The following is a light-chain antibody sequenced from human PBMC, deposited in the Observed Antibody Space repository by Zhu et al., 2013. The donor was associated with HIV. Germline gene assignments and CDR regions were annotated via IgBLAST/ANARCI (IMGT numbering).Light chain of an antibody. CDR3: CSYAGGVTFRV. J-gene: IGLJ2*01. CDR2: EVT. V-gene: IGLV2-23*02. Sequence: QSALTQPASVSGSLGQSITISCTGTSSDVGNYDLVSWYQQHPGKAPKLIIYEVTERPPGVSNRFSGSKSGNTASLTISGLQAEDEADYYCCSYAGGVTFRVFGGGTKLTVL. CDR1: SSDVGNYDL.